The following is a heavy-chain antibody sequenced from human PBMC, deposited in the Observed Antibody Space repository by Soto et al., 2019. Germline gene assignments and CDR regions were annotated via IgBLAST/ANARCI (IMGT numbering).Heavy chain of an antibody. CDR1: GYNFTSFW. J-gene: IGHJ6*02. Sequence: GESLKISCKGSGYNFTSFWISWVRHVPGKGLEWMGRIDPSDSYTTYSPSFQGHVTLSADKSISTAYLQWSSLKASDTATYYCARLFREAYYYYGMDVWGQGTTVTVSS. V-gene: IGHV5-10-1*01. CDR3: ARLFREAYYYYGMDV. CDR2: IDPSDSYT.